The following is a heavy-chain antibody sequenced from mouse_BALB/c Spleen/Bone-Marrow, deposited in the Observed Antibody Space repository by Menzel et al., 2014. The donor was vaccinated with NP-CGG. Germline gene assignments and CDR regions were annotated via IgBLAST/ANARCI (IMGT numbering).Heavy chain of an antibody. CDR1: GFDFSRYW. CDR3: ARQGYYGYSDY. D-gene: IGHD1-2*01. CDR2: INPDSSTI. Sequence: DVKLVESGGGLVQPGGSLKLSCAASGFDFSRYWMSWVRQAPGEGLEWIGEINPDSSTINYTPSLKDKFIISRDNAKNTLYLQMRKVRSEDTALYYCARQGYYGYSDYWGQGTTLTVSS. J-gene: IGHJ2*01. V-gene: IGHV4-1*02.